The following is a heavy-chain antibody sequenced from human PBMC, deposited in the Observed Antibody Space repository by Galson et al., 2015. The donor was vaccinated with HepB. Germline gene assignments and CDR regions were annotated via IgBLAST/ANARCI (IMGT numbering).Heavy chain of an antibody. V-gene: IGHV1-46*01. J-gene: IGHJ4*02. Sequence: SVKVSCKASGYTFTSYYMHWVRQAPGQGLEWMGIINPSGGSTSYAQKFQGRVTMTRDTSTSTVYMELSSLRSEDTAVYYCARDGYCSSTSCYTFDYWGQGTLVTVSS. CDR2: INPSGGST. CDR3: ARDGYCSSTSCYTFDY. D-gene: IGHD2-2*02. CDR1: GYTFTSYY.